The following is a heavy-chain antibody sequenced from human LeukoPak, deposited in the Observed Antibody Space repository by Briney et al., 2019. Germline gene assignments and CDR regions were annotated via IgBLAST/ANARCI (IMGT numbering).Heavy chain of an antibody. D-gene: IGHD3-22*01. CDR2: IYTSGST. J-gene: IGHJ4*02. CDR3: AREWDRIVGYFDY. Sequence: SQTLSLTCTVSGGSINSGSYYLSWIRQPAGKGLEWIGRIYTSGSTNYNPSLKSRVTISVDTSKNQFSLRLSSVTAADTAVYYCAREWDRIVGYFDYWGQGTLVTVPS. CDR1: GGSINSGSYY. V-gene: IGHV4-61*02.